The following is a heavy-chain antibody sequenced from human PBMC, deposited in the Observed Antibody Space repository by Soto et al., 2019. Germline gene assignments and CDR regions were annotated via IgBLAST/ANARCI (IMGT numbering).Heavy chain of an antibody. Sequence: GGSLRLSCAASGFTFSSYGIHWVRQAPGKGLEWVAVISYDGSNKYYADSVKGRFTISRDNSKNTLYLQMNSLRAEDTAVYYCARDEIRFSWAYGMDVWGQGTTVTVSS. CDR2: ISYDGSNK. D-gene: IGHD3-3*01. V-gene: IGHV3-30*19. CDR1: GFTFSSYG. J-gene: IGHJ6*02. CDR3: ARDEIRFSWAYGMDV.